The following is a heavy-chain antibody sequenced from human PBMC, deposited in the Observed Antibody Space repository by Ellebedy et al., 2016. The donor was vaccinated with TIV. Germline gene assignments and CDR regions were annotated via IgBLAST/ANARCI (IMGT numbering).Heavy chain of an antibody. CDR2: TYYRSKWYN. J-gene: IGHJ4*02. V-gene: IGHV6-1*01. D-gene: IGHD6-13*01. CDR3: ARDGGYSSSWYGEGFDY. CDR1: GDSVSSNSAA. Sequence: SQTLSLTCAISGDSVSSNSAAWNWIRQSPSRGLEWLGRTYYRSKWYNDYAVSVKSRITINPDTSKNQVSLQLNSVTPEETAVYYCARDGGYSSSWYGEGFDYWGQGTLVTVSS.